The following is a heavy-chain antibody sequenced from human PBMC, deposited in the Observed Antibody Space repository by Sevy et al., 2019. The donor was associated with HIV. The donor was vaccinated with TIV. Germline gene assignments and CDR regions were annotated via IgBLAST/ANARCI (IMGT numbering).Heavy chain of an antibody. V-gene: IGHV1-18*01. CDR1: GYTFTSYG. Sequence: ASVKVSCKASGYTFTSYGISWVRQAPGQGLEWMGWISAYNGNTNYAQKLQGRVTMTTDISTSTAYMELRSLRSDDTAVYYCARDAQYYDYVWGSYRYGSHDYWGQGTLVTVSS. D-gene: IGHD3-16*02. CDR2: ISAYNGNT. J-gene: IGHJ4*02. CDR3: ARDAQYYDYVWGSYRYGSHDY.